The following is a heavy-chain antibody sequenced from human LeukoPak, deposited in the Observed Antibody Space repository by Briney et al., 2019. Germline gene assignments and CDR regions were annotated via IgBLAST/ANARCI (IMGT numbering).Heavy chain of an antibody. CDR1: GFTVSSNY. D-gene: IGHD1-26*01. J-gene: IGHJ4*02. V-gene: IGHV3-53*01. CDR2: LYSGGST. CDR3: ARDRIKSGSYYFDY. Sequence: GGSLRLSCAASGFTVSSNYMSWVRQAPGKGLEWVSVLYSGGSTYYADSVKGRFTISTDISKNTLYLQMNSLRAEDTAVYYCARDRIKSGSYYFDYWGQGTLVTVSS.